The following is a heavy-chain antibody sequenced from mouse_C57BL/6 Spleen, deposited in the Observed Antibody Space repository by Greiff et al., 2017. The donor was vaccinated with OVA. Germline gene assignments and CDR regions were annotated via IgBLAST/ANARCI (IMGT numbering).Heavy chain of an antibody. CDR3: ARSRGDYDEENAMDY. J-gene: IGHJ4*01. CDR2: INPSSGYT. V-gene: IGHV1-4*01. Sequence: VQLQQSGAELARPGASVKMSCKASGYTFTSYTMHWVKQRPGQGLEWIGYINPSSGYTKYNQKFKDKATLTADKSSSTAYMQLSSLTSEDSAVYYCARSRGDYDEENAMDYWGQGTSVTVSS. D-gene: IGHD2-4*01. CDR1: GYTFTSYT.